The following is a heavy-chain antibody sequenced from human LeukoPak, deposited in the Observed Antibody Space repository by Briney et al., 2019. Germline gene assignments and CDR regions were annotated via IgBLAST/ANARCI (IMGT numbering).Heavy chain of an antibody. CDR1: GFTFSDYI. CDR3: ARDEGYYFDS. Sequence: GSLRLSCAASGFTFSDYIMNWVRQAPGKGLEWVASISRNSTYIHYADSVKGRFTISRDNARNSLFLQMNSLRAEDTAIYYCARDEGYYFDSWGQGTQVTVSS. CDR2: ISRNSTYI. V-gene: IGHV3-21*01. J-gene: IGHJ4*02.